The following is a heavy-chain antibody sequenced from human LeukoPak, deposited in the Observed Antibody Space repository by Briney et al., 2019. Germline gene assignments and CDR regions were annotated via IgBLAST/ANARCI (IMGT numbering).Heavy chain of an antibody. CDR1: GGSFSSYY. V-gene: IGHV4-59*01. CDR3: ARDRYGGNSPFDY. J-gene: IGHJ4*02. Sequence: PSETLSLTCVVYGGSFSSYYWSWIRQPPGKGLEWIGYIYYSGSTNYNPSLKSRVTISVDTSKNQFSLKLSSVTAADTAVYYCARDRYGGNSPFDYWGQGTLVTVSS. CDR2: IYYSGST. D-gene: IGHD4-23*01.